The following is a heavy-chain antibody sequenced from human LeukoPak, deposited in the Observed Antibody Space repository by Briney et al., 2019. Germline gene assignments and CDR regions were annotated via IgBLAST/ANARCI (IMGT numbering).Heavy chain of an antibody. Sequence: PSETLSLTCGVSGDSLSTYYWSWIRQPPGRQLEWIGYLSSTGKSDYNPSLNSRATISVDMSKNQFSLNLISVTTADTALYYCARIRWGDKGTYWRPFEYWGQGILVTVSS. J-gene: IGHJ4*02. CDR3: ARIRWGDKGTYWRPFEY. CDR1: GDSLSTYY. D-gene: IGHD3-10*01. V-gene: IGHV4-59*01. CDR2: LSSTGKS.